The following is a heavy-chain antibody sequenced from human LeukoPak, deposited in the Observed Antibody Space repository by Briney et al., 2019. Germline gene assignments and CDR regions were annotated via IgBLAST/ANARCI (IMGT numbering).Heavy chain of an antibody. D-gene: IGHD3-22*01. CDR2: IDYSGST. CDR1: VDSVNTINYF. Sequence: TSETLSLTCTVSVDSVNTINYFWGWLRQPPGKGLEWIATIDYSGSTYYNPSLKTRLTISVDTSKNQFSLKLASVTATDTAVFYCARARHRFDSRGYYFDYWGQGKPVTVSS. CDR3: ARARHRFDSRGYYFDY. J-gene: IGHJ4*02. V-gene: IGHV4-39*01.